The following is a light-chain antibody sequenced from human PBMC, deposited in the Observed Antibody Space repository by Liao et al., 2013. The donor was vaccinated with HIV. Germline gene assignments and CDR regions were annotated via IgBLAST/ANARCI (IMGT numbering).Light chain of an antibody. J-gene: IGLJ2*01. V-gene: IGLV3-21*01. CDR3: QVWDSSGDHPT. CDR2: SEN. Sequence: SYVLTQPPSVSVAPGQTARISCGGNNIETKTVHWFQQRPGQAPILVMFSENDRPSGIPERFSGFNSGNTATLTISRVEAGDEADYYCQVWDSSGDHPTFGGGTRLTVL. CDR1: NIETKT.